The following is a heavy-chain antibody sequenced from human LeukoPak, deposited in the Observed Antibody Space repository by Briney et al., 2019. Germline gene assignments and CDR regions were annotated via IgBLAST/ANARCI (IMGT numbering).Heavy chain of an antibody. J-gene: IGHJ4*02. D-gene: IGHD4-11*01. CDR2: INQAGSEK. CDR1: EFNINDHW. CDR3: ARDGTRDYSDYPYYFDY. Sequence: GGSLRLSCSPSEFNINDHWMSWVRQAAGKGLEWVAHINQAGSEKQHVDSVKGRLTISRDNTKNFLFLHMNSLRPEDTAVYYCARDGTRDYSDYPYYFDYWVQGTLVTVSS. V-gene: IGHV3-7*01.